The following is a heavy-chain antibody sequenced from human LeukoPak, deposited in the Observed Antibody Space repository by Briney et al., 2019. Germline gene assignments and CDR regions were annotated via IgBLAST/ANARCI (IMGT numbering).Heavy chain of an antibody. CDR3: ARGLRRPCSSTSCYTNYYYGMDV. Sequence: SETLSPTCAVYGGSFSGYYWSWIRQPPGKGLEWIGEINHSGSTNYNPSLKSRVTISVDTSKNQFSLKLSSVTAADTAVYYCARGLRRPCSSTSCYTNYYYGMDVWGQGTTVTVSS. D-gene: IGHD2-2*02. CDR1: GGSFSGYY. CDR2: INHSGST. V-gene: IGHV4-34*01. J-gene: IGHJ6*02.